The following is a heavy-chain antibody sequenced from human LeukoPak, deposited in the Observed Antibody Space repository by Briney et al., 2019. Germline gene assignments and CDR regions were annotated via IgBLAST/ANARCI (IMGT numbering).Heavy chain of an antibody. D-gene: IGHD5-24*01. CDR1: GFIFSKFW. CDR2: TNNDGSKK. J-gene: IGHJ4*02. V-gene: IGHV3-74*03. CDR3: ARGDGGFDY. Sequence: GGALRLSCAASGFIFSKFWMHGVGQAPGKGVEGVSFTNNDGSKKEYASSVKGRFTISRDNTSNTVDLQMNGLCAEDTAVYYFARGDGGFDYWGQGSLVTVSS.